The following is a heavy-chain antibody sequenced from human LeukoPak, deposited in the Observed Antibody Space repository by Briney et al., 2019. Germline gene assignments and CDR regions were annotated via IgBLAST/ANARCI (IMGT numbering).Heavy chain of an antibody. Sequence: SVKVSCKASGGTFSSYAISWVRQAPGQGLEWMGRIIPIFGTANYAQKFQGRVTITTDESTSTAYMELSSLRSEDTAVYYCARGYDSSGYYLNYMDVWGKGTTATVSS. CDR1: GGTFSSYA. V-gene: IGHV1-69*05. D-gene: IGHD3-22*01. CDR3: ARGYDSSGYYLNYMDV. CDR2: IIPIFGTA. J-gene: IGHJ6*03.